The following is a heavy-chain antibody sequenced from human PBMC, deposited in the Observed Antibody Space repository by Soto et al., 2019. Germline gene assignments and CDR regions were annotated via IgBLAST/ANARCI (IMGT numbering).Heavy chain of an antibody. CDR3: ARPRLYYYYMDV. CDR1: GYTFTSYD. J-gene: IGHJ6*03. CDR2: MNPNSGNT. V-gene: IGHV1-8*01. Sequence: ASVKVSCKASGYTFTSYDINWVRQATGQGLEWMGWMNPNSGNTGYAQKFQGRVTMTRNTSISTAYMELSSLRSEDTAVYYCARPRLYYYYMDVWGKGTTVTVSS. D-gene: IGHD6-25*01.